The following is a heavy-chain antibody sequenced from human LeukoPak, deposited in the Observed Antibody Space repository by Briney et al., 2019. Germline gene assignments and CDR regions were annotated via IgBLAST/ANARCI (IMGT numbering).Heavy chain of an antibody. CDR2: INPNSGGT. D-gene: IGHD5-18*01. V-gene: IGHV1-2*02. CDR1: GYTFTGYY. CDR3: ARPYSYGYNWFDP. Sequence: APVKVSCKASGYTFTGYYMHWVRQAPGQGLGWMGWINPNSGGTNYAQKFQGRVTMTRDTSISTAYMELSRLRSDDTAVYYCARPYSYGYNWFDPWGQGTLVTVSS. J-gene: IGHJ5*02.